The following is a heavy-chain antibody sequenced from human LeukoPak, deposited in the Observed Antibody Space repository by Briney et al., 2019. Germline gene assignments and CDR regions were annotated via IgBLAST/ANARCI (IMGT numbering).Heavy chain of an antibody. CDR1: GGSISSSSYY. CDR3: ARLSAAAPQGGFDY. D-gene: IGHD6-13*01. V-gene: IGHV4-39*01. J-gene: IGHJ4*02. CDR2: IYYSGST. Sequence: SETLSLTCTVSGGSISSSSYYWGWIRQPPGKGLEWIGSIYYSGSTYYNPSLKSRVPISVDTSKNQFSLKLSSVTAADTAVYYCARLSAAAPQGGFDYWGQGTLVTVSS.